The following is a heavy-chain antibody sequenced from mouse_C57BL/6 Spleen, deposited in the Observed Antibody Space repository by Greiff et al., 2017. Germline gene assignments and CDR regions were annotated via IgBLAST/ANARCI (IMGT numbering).Heavy chain of an antibody. J-gene: IGHJ1*03. Sequence: EVQLQQSGPELVKPGASVKISCKASGYSFTGYYMNWVKQSPEKSLEWIGEINPSTGGTTYNQKFKAKATLTVDKSSSTAYMQLKSLTSEDSAVYYCARREDEGYFDVWGTGTTVTVSS. CDR3: ARREDEGYFDV. V-gene: IGHV1-42*01. CDR2: INPSTGGT. CDR1: GYSFTGYY.